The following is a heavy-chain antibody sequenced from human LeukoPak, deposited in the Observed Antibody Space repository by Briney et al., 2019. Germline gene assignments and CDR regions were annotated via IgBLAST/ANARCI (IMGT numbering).Heavy chain of an antibody. Sequence: SVKVSCKASGGTFSSYAISWVRQAPGQGLEWTGRIIPILGIANYAQKFQGRVTITADKSTSTAYMELSSLRSEDTAVYYCARGSRGADNFHYWGQGTLVTVSS. CDR2: IIPILGIA. CDR3: ARGSRGADNFHY. CDR1: GGTFSSYA. V-gene: IGHV1-69*04. J-gene: IGHJ4*02. D-gene: IGHD1-1*01.